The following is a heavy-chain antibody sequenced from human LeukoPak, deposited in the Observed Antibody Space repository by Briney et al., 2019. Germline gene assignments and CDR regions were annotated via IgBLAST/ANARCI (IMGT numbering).Heavy chain of an antibody. D-gene: IGHD4-17*01. Sequence: PSETLSLTCTVSGGSISSSSYYWGWIRKPPGKGLEWIGSIYYSGSTYYNPSLKSRVTISVDTSKNQFSLKLSSVTAADTAVYYCARHGGDYGDYGVYYWGQGTLVTVSS. J-gene: IGHJ4*02. CDR1: GGSISSSSYY. V-gene: IGHV4-39*01. CDR3: ARHGGDYGDYGVYY. CDR2: IYYSGST.